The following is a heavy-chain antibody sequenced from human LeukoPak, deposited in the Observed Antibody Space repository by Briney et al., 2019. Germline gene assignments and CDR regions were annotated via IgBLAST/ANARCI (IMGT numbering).Heavy chain of an antibody. CDR2: IYNSGST. D-gene: IGHD2-15*01. CDR3: ARDGCSGGTCSPYN. CDR1: GGSTSSYY. J-gene: IGHJ4*02. V-gene: IGHV4-4*08. Sequence: SETLSLTCTVSGGSTSSYYWSWIRQPPGKGLEWIGYIYNSGSTNYNPSLKSRVTISVDTSKNHFSLKLSSVTAADTAVYYCARDGCSGGTCSPYNWGQGTLVTVSS.